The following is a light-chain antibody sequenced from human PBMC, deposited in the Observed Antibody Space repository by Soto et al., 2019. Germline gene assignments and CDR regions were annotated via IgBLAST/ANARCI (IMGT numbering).Light chain of an antibody. CDR3: QQSYSTPFT. CDR2: RAS. CDR1: QDISTF. Sequence: DIQMTQSPSSLSASVEDSVTITCRATQDISTFLNWYQQRPGKAPNVLIYRASTLQGDVPSRFSGSGSGTDFTLTISGLQPEDFSIYYCQQSYSTPFTFCQGNQVEV. V-gene: IGKV1-39*01. J-gene: IGKJ2*01.